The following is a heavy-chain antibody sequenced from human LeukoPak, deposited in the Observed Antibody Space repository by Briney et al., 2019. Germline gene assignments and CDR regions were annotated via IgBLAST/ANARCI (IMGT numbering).Heavy chain of an antibody. CDR2: ISDYNGNT. CDR3: ARDVFIAAAGSRYFDY. V-gene: IGHV1-18*01. CDR1: GYTFTSYG. D-gene: IGHD6-13*01. J-gene: IGHJ4*02. Sequence: ASVKVSCKASGYTFTSYGISWVRQAPGQGLEWMGWISDYNGNTNYAQKLQGRVTMTTDTSTSTAYMELRSLRSDDTAVYYCARDVFIAAAGSRYFDYWGQGTLVTVSS.